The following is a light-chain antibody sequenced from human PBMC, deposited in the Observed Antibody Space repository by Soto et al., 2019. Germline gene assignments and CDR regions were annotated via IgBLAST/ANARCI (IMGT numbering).Light chain of an antibody. J-gene: IGLJ2*01. CDR1: SSDIGGYNY. V-gene: IGLV2-8*01. CDR2: ALS. CDR3: SSYAGSNNFVV. Sequence: QSALTQPPSASGSPGQSVTISCTGTSSDIGGYNYVSWYQQHPGKAPKLMIYALSKRPSGVPDRFSGSKSGNTASLTVSGLQAEDEADYYCSSYAGSNNFVVFGGGTKLTVL.